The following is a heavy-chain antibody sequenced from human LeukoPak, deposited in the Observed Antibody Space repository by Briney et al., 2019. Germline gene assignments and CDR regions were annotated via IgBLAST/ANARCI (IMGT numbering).Heavy chain of an antibody. Sequence: SETLSLTCTVSGGSVTSSSHYWGWIRQPPGKGLEWIASIHYSGDDYYNPSLKSRATIFVDTSQSQFSLKLSSVTAADTAVYYCARGLIFSNYYSLGYWGQGTLVTVSS. J-gene: IGHJ4*02. CDR2: IHYSGDD. V-gene: IGHV4-39*01. D-gene: IGHD3-10*01. CDR3: ARGLIFSNYYSLGY. CDR1: GGSVTSSSHY.